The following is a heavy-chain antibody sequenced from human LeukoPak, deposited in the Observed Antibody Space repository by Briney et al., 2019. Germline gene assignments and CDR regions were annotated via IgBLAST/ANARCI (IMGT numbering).Heavy chain of an antibody. Sequence: RGESLKISCKGSEYSFTNYWIAWVRQMPGQGLEWMGIIYPGDSDTRYTRYSPSFQGQVTISADKSISTAYLQWSSLKASDSAMYYCASFHYSSGCYWGQGTLVTVSS. CDR3: ASFHYSSGCY. CDR2: IYPGDSDTRYT. CDR1: EYSFTNYW. J-gene: IGHJ4*02. D-gene: IGHD6-19*01. V-gene: IGHV5-51*01.